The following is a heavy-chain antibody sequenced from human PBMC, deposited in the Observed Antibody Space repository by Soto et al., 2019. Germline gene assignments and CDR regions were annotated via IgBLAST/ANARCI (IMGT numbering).Heavy chain of an antibody. V-gene: IGHV3-21*06. CDR2: ISSSTSYV. CDR1: GFTFSRYG. D-gene: IGHD2-2*02. CDR3: ARYTSEGRVGNWFES. Sequence: EVQLVESGGGLVKPGGSLRLSCAASGFTFSRYGMNWLRQAPGKGLEWVASISSSTSYVYYADSVKGRFSTSRDNAKNILYLEMYDLRTEYTAVYYCARYTSEGRVGNWFESWGQGTLVTVSS. J-gene: IGHJ5*01.